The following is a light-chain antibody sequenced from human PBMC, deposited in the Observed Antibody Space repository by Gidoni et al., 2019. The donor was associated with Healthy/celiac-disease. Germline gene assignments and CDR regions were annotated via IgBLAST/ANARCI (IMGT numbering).Light chain of an antibody. CDR3: QQYNSYSRT. Sequence: IQMTQSPSTLAASVGDRVTITCRASQSISSWLAWYQQKPGKAPKLLFYKASSLESGVPSRFSGSGSGTEFTLTISSLQPDDFATYYCQQYNSYSRTFGQGTKVEIK. CDR2: KAS. J-gene: IGKJ1*01. V-gene: IGKV1-5*03. CDR1: QSISSW.